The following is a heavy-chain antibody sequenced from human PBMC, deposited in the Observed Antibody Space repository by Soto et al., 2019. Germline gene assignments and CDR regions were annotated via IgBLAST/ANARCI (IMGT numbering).Heavy chain of an antibody. J-gene: IGHJ2*01. CDR3: ALHQTTYCGGRCCHSRTYFYW. Sequence: PSETRSLTCTGSGDSISSSLYYWGLIRQPPGKGLEWLGSIHYSGSTYYNSSLKSPVTKSVDASKRKFYLSLRSVTAAETAVYYCALHQTTYCGGRCCHSRTYFYW. CDR1: GDSISSSLYY. V-gene: IGHV4-39*01. CDR2: IHYSGST. D-gene: IGHD2-21*01.